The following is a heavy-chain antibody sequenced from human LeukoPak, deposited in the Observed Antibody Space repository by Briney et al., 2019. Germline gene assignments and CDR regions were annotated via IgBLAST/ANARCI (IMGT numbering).Heavy chain of an antibody. CDR3: ARVWGYCSGGSCKTRWYNWFDP. Sequence: SETLSLTCTVSGGSISSSSYYWSWIRQPAGKGLEWIGRIYTSGSTNYNPSLKSRVTMSVVTSKNQFSLKLSSVTAADTAVYYCARVWGYCSGGSCKTRWYNWFDPWGQGTLVTVSS. CDR1: GGSISSSSYY. V-gene: IGHV4-61*02. CDR2: IYTSGST. J-gene: IGHJ5*02. D-gene: IGHD2-15*01.